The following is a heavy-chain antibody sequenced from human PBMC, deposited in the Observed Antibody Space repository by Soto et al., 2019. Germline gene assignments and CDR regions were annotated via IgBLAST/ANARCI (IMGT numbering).Heavy chain of an antibody. CDR1: GYSIGTYNW. CDR2: IYYTGTT. CDR3: ARKIDFWSAYRTSVGMDV. D-gene: IGHD3-3*01. V-gene: IGHV4-28*01. Sequence: SETLSLTCTVPGYSIGTYNWWGWIRQPPGKGLEWIGFIYYTGTTYYNLSLKNRVTMSADTARDQFSLNLASMTAADTAVYYCARKIDFWSAYRTSVGMDVWGQGTTVTVSS. J-gene: IGHJ6*02.